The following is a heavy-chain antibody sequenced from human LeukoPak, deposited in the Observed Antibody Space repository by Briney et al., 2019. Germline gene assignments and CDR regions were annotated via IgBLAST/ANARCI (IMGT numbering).Heavy chain of an antibody. CDR2: IIPIFGTA. Sequence: PGASVKVSCKASGGTFSSYAISWVRQPPGQGLEWMGGIIPIFGTANYAQKFQGRVTMTTDTSTSTAYMELSRLRSDDTAVYYCARDGARADYYYYYMDIWGKGTTVTVSS. V-gene: IGHV1-69*05. CDR1: GGTFSSYA. D-gene: IGHD3-16*01. J-gene: IGHJ6*03. CDR3: ARDGARADYYYYYMDI.